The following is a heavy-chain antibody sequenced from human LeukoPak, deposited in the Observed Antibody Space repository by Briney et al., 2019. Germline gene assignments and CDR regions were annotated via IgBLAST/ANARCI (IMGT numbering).Heavy chain of an antibody. D-gene: IGHD6-13*01. J-gene: IGHJ4*02. CDR2: IYYSGST. Sequence: PSETLSLTCTVSGSSISSGGYYWSWIRQHPGKGLEWIGYIYYSGSTYYNPSLKSRVTISVDTSKNQFSLKLSSVTAADTAVYYCARDPGGAAAGFDYWGQGTLVTVSS. CDR3: ARDPGGAAAGFDY. CDR1: GSSISSGGYY. V-gene: IGHV4-31*03.